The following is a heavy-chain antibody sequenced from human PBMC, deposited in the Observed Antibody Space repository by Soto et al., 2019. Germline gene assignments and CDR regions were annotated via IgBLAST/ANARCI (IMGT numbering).Heavy chain of an antibody. Sequence: QVQLVESGGGVVQPGRSLRRACAASGFTFSSYARHWVRQAPGKVLEWVAVISYDGSNKYYADSVKGRFTISRDKSKNTLYLQMNSLRAEDTAVYYCARDEIRFSWAYGMDVWCQGTTVTVSS. D-gene: IGHD3-3*01. CDR3: ARDEIRFSWAYGMDV. J-gene: IGHJ6*02. CDR2: ISYDGSNK. V-gene: IGHV3-30-3*01. CDR1: GFTFSSYA.